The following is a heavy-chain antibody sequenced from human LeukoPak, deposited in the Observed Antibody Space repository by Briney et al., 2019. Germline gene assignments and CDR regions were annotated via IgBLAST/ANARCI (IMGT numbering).Heavy chain of an antibody. CDR3: ARLRENWRNGRGPFDY. CDR2: IYHSGST. J-gene: IGHJ4*02. D-gene: IGHD1-1*01. CDR1: GYSISSGYY. V-gene: IGHV4-38-2*02. Sequence: SETLSLTCTVSGYSISSGYYWGWIRQPPGKGLEWIGSIYHSGSTYYNPSLKSRVTISVDTSKNQFSLKLSSVTAADTAVYYCARLRENWRNGRGPFDYWGQGTLVTVSS.